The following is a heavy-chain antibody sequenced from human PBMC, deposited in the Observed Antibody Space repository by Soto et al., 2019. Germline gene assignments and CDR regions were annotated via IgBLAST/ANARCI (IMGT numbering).Heavy chain of an antibody. V-gene: IGHV3-49*04. CDR3: SSAGAYTSPPYYYFYSIDV. CDR2: MRAKAFGGTT. CDR1: GFTFRDYA. J-gene: IGHJ6*01. Sequence: GGSLRLSCKGAGFTFRDYAISWVRQAPGKGLQWVGFMRAKAFGGTTEYATFVNVLFTFSIAVSKSVAYLLLNILDTEDTAVYYCSSAGAYTSPPYYYFYSIDVRGQRPTVPVS. D-gene: IGHD2-2*01.